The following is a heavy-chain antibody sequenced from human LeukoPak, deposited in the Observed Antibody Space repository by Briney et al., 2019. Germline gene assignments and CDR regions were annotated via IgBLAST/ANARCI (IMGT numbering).Heavy chain of an antibody. V-gene: IGHV3-30-3*01. CDR2: ISYDGSNK. J-gene: IGHJ4*02. CDR1: GFTFSSYA. Sequence: PGRSLRLSCAASGFTFSSYAMHWVRQAPGKGLEWVAVISYDGSNKYCADSVKGRFTISRDNSKNTLYLQMNSLRAEDTAVYYCARDRSLDYWGQGTLVTVSS. CDR3: ARDRSLDY.